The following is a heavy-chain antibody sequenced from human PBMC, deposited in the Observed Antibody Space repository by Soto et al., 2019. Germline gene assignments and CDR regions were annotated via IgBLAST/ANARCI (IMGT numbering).Heavy chain of an antibody. CDR1: GGAVSGYS. Sequence: SETLSLTCACHGGAVSGYSGTWIRQPPGTGLEWIGEINHSGSTNYNPSLKSRVTISVDTSKNQFSLKLTSVTAADTALYYCARDFTGGKGAFDIWGQGTLVT. J-gene: IGHJ3*02. D-gene: IGHD2-8*02. CDR2: INHSGST. V-gene: IGHV4-34*01. CDR3: ARDFTGGKGAFDI.